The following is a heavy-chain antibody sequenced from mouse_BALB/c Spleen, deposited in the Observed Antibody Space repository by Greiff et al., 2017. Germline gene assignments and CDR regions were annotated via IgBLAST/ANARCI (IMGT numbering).Heavy chain of an antibody. D-gene: IGHD3-1*01. V-gene: IGHV1-5*01. Sequence: EVQLQESGTVLARPGASVKMSCKASGYTFTSYWMHWVKQRPGQGLEWIGAIYPGNSDTSYNQKFKGKAKLTADTSTSTAYMELSSLTNEDSAVYYYAGGSSGYMGFDYWGQGTLVTVSA. CDR3: AGGSSGYMGFDY. CDR1: GYTFTSYW. CDR2: IYPGNSDT. J-gene: IGHJ3*01.